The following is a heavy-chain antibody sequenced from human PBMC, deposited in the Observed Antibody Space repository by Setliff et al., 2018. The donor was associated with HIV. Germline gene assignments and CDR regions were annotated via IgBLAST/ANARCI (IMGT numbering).Heavy chain of an antibody. Sequence: GASVKVSCKTSRGTFSSYAVSWVRQGPGQGLEWMGGIIPIFGTAKYAQKFQGRVIITADESSTTAYMELNSLRVEDTAVYHCARSPQGGYFDYWGQGTLVTVSS. V-gene: IGHV1-69*13. CDR2: IIPIFGTA. CDR1: RGTFSSYA. CDR3: ARSPQGGYFDY. J-gene: IGHJ4*03.